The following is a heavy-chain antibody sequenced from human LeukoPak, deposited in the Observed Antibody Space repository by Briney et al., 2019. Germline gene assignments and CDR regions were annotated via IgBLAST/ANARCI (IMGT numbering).Heavy chain of an antibody. CDR2: IYPGDSDT. V-gene: IGHV5-51*01. D-gene: IGHD6-13*01. J-gene: IGHJ4*02. CDR1: GYSFTSYW. CDR3: ARLVSLAAALDYFDY. Sequence: GESLKISCKGSGYSFTSYWIGWARQMPGKGLEWMGIIYPGDSDTRYSPSFQGQVTISADKSISTAYLQWSSLKASDTAMYYCARLVSLAAALDYFDYWGQGTLVTVSS.